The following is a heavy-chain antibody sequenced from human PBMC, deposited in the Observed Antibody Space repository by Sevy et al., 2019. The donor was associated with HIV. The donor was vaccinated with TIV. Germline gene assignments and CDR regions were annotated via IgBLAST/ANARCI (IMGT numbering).Heavy chain of an antibody. CDR3: ARDLGSSGWTLYYYGMDV. CDR1: GFTFSSYS. D-gene: IGHD6-19*01. J-gene: IGHJ6*02. CDR2: ISSSSSYI. V-gene: IGHV3-21*01. Sequence: GSLRLSCAASGFTFSSYSMNWVRQAPGKGREWVSSISSSSSYIYYADSVKGRFTISRDNAKNSLYLQMNSLRAEDTAVYYCARDLGSSGWTLYYYGMDVWGQGTTVTVSS.